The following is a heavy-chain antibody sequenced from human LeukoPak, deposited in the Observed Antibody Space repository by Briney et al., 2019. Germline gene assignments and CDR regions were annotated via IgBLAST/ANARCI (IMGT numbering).Heavy chain of an antibody. V-gene: IGHV3-21*01. CDR3: ARDLIYSSGWYDGAFDI. Sequence: GGSLRLSCAASGFTFSSYSMNWVRQAPGKGLEWVSSISSSSSYIYYADSVKGRFTISRDNAKNSLYLQVNSLRAEDTAVYYCARDLIYSSGWYDGAFDIWGQGTMVTVSS. D-gene: IGHD6-19*01. CDR1: GFTFSSYS. CDR2: ISSSSSYI. J-gene: IGHJ3*02.